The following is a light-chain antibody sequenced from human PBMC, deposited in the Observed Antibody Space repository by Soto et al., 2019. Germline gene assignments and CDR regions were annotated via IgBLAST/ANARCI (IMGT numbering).Light chain of an antibody. J-gene: IGKJ1*01. Sequence: DIQMTQSPSSLSASVGDRVTITCRASQIISSYLNWYQQKPGKAPTLLIYAASSLQSGVPSRFSGSGSGTDFTLTIRRLQPEDFATYYCQQSYSTPPTFGQGTKVAIK. CDR2: AAS. V-gene: IGKV1-39*01. CDR1: QIISSY. CDR3: QQSYSTPPT.